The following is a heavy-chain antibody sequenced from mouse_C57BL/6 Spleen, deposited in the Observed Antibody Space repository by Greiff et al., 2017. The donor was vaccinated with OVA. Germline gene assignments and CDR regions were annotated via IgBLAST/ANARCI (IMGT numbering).Heavy chain of an antibody. CDR1: GYSFTGYY. V-gene: IGHV1-42*01. Sequence: VQLQQSGPELVKPGASVKISCKASGYSFTGYYMNWVKQSPEKSLEWIGEINPSTGGTTYNQKFKAKATLTVDKSSSTAYMQLKSLTSEDSAVYYWARWERRNYFDYWGQGTTLTVSS. J-gene: IGHJ2*01. D-gene: IGHD4-1*01. CDR2: INPSTGGT. CDR3: ARWERRNYFDY.